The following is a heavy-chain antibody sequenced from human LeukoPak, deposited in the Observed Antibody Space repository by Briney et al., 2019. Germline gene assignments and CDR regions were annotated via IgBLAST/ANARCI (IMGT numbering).Heavy chain of an antibody. CDR2: ISSSSGYI. CDR3: ARLLYSSRLFAY. CDR1: GFTFSTYA. V-gene: IGHV3-21*01. D-gene: IGHD6-13*01. J-gene: IGHJ4*02. Sequence: GGSLRLSCAASGFTFSTYAMSWVRQAPGKGLEWVSSISSSSGYIYYADSVKGRFTISRDNAKNSLYLQMNSLTAEDTAVYYCARLLYSSRLFAYWGQGTLVTVSS.